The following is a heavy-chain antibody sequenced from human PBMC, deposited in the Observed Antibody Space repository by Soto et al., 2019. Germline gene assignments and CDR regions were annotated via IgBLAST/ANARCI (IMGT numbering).Heavy chain of an antibody. J-gene: IGHJ6*02. CDR2: ISYDGSNK. CDR3: ASTPRGQWELPYYYYGMDV. CDR1: GFTFSSYA. V-gene: IGHV3-30-3*01. D-gene: IGHD1-26*01. Sequence: QVQLVESGGGVVQPGRSLRLSCAASGFTFSSYAMHWVRQAPGKGLEWVAVISYDGSNKYYADSVKCRFTISRDHSKNTLYLQMNSLRAEDTAVYYCASTPRGQWELPYYYYGMDVWGQGTTVTGSS.